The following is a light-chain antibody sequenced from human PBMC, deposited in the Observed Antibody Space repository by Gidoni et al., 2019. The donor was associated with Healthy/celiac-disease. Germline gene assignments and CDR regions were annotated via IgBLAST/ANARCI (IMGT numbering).Light chain of an antibody. V-gene: IGKV1-39*01. CDR2: AAS. Sequence: DIQMTTYPSSLSASVGDRVTITCRASQSISSDLNWYQQKPVKAPKRLIYAASSLQSVVPSRFSVSVAGTECTLTISSLQPEEFATYYCEQSYSTPPLTFGGGTKVEIK. J-gene: IGKJ4*01. CDR3: EQSYSTPPLT. CDR1: QSISSD.